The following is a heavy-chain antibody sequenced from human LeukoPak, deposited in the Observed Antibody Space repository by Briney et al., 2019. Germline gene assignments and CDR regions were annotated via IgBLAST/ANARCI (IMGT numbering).Heavy chain of an antibody. D-gene: IGHD4-23*01. CDR3: ARTYNGGATGVFDY. V-gene: IGHV3-30*19. Sequence: RGSPRDSSVEPGVSPSRATAYTGRQAPGKGLEWVAVISYDGSNKYYADSVKGRFTIPRDNSKNTLYLQMNSLRAQATAVDYCARTYNGGATGVFDYWGQGTLVTVSS. J-gene: IGHJ4*02. CDR1: VSPSRATA. CDR2: ISYDGSNK.